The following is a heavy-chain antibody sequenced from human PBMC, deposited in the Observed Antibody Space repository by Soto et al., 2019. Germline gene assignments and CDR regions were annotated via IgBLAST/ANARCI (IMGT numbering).Heavy chain of an antibody. CDR1: GGSISSYY. CDR2: IYYSGST. CDR3: ASGYSGYDGADYYYGMDV. D-gene: IGHD5-12*01. Sequence: SETLSLTCTVSGGSISSYYWSWIRQPPGKGLEWIGYIYYSGSTYYNPSLKSRVTISVDTSKNQFSLKPSSVTAADTAVYYCASGYSGYDGADYYYGMDVWGQGTTVTVSS. J-gene: IGHJ6*02. V-gene: IGHV4-59*12.